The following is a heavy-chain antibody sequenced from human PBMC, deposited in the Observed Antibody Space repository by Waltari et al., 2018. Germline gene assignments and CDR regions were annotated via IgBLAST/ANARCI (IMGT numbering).Heavy chain of an antibody. CDR1: GSTFTGYD. Sequence: QVQLVQSGAEVKKPGASVKVSCKASGSTFTGYDITWMRQATGQGRDWMGWMNLNSGNKGYAQKCQGRVTMTRNTSISTPYMELSSLRSEDTDVYYCARRYYYYYYMDVWGKGTTVTVSS. J-gene: IGHJ6*03. V-gene: IGHV1-8*01. CDR3: ARRYYYYYYMDV. CDR2: MNLNSGNK.